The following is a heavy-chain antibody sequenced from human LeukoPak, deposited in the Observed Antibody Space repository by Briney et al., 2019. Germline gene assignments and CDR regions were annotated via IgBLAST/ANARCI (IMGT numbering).Heavy chain of an antibody. CDR2: ISSSSSYI. D-gene: IGHD3-10*01. CDR1: GFTFSSYS. Sequence: GALRLSCAASGFTFSSYSMNWVRQAPGKGLEWVSSISSSSSYIYYADSVKGRFTISRDNAKNSLYLQMNSLRAVDTAVYYCARDRFYYGSGCMDVWGQGTTVTVSS. J-gene: IGHJ6*02. V-gene: IGHV3-21*01. CDR3: ARDRFYYGSGCMDV.